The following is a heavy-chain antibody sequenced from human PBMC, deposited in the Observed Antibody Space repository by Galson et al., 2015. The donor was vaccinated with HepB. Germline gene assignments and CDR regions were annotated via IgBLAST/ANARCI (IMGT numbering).Heavy chain of an antibody. CDR2: IGCSGDST. CDR3: AKDWRVDVFVREIITPFDF. CDR1: GFTFSSYG. Sequence: SLRLSCAASGFTFSSYGMSWVRQAPGKGLEWVSTIGCSGDSTYYAESVKGRFTIARDNSKNTLYLQMNSLRGGDTAIYYCAKDWRVDVFVREIITPFDFWGQGTLVTVSS. D-gene: IGHD3-10*02. J-gene: IGHJ4*02. V-gene: IGHV3-23*01.